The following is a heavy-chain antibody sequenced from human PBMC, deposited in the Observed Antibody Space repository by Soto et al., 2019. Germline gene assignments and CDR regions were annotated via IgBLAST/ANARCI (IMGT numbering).Heavy chain of an antibody. D-gene: IGHD3-3*01. CDR3: ARTRVTIFGVVITTWFDP. V-gene: IGHV1-3*01. CDR1: GYTFTSYA. J-gene: IGHJ5*02. CDR2: INAGNGNT. Sequence: ASVKVSCKASGYTFTSYAMHWVRQAPGQRLEWMGWINAGNGNTKYSQKFQGRVTITRDTSASTAYMELSSLRSEDTAVYYCARTRVTIFGVVITTWFDPWGQGTLVTVSS.